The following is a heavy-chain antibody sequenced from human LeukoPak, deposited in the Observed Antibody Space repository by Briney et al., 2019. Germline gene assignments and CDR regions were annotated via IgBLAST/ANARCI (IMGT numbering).Heavy chain of an antibody. Sequence: SETLSLTCTVSGGSISSYYWSWIRQPPGKGLEWIGEINHSGSTNYNPSLKSRVTISVDTSKNQFSLKLSSVTAADTAVYYCARAYLTDSSGPLGIWGQGTMVTVSS. J-gene: IGHJ3*02. CDR1: GGSISSYY. V-gene: IGHV4-34*01. CDR3: ARAYLTDSSGPLGI. CDR2: INHSGST. D-gene: IGHD3-22*01.